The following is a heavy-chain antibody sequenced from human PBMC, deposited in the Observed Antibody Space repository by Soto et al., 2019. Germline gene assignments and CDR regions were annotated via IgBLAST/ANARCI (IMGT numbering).Heavy chain of an antibody. J-gene: IGHJ6*02. CDR3: ARVVQQDGGLLSNYYYGMDV. CDR2: IDYSGSA. Sequence: QVQLQESGPGLVKPSETLSLTCTVSGGSVSSGYYYWSWIRQPPGKALEWIGYIDYSGSANYKSALKSRVTISVDTSKNQSSLKLSSVPAADTAVYYCARVVQQDGGLLSNYYYGMDVWGQGTTVTASS. CDR1: GGSVSSGYYY. D-gene: IGHD3-10*01. V-gene: IGHV4-61*01.